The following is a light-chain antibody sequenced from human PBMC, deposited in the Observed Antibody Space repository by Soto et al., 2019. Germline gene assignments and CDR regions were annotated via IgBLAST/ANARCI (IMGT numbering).Light chain of an antibody. Sequence: QSALTQRASVSGSPGQSITISCTGTRSDVGGYNFVSWYQQHPGKAPKLMIYDVSYRPSGVSNRFSGSKSGNTASLTISGLQADDVADYHSNSYTSSRTHVSVSVSKVTV. CDR1: RSDVGGYNF. V-gene: IGLV2-14*03. CDR3: NSYTSSRTHV. J-gene: IGLJ1*01. CDR2: DVS.